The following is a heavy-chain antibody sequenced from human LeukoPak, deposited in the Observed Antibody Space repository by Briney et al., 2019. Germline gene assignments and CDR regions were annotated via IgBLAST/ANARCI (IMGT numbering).Heavy chain of an antibody. J-gene: IGHJ6*03. D-gene: IGHD6-13*01. CDR3: ARSSGSSFYYYMDV. V-gene: IGHV3-30*04. CDR1: GFTFSSYE. CDR2: ISYDGSNR. Sequence: AGGSLRLSCAASGFTFSSYEMNWVRQAPGKGLEWVAVISYDGSNRYYADSVKGRFTISRDNSKNTLYLQMNSLRAEDTAVYYCARSSGSSFYYYMDVWGKGTTVTVSS.